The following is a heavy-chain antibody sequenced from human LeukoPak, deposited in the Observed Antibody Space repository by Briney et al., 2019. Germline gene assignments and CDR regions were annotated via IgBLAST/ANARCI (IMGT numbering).Heavy chain of an antibody. D-gene: IGHD6-19*01. Sequence: SVKVSCKASGYTFTSYGISWVRQAPGQGLEWLGGIIPIFGTANYAQKFQGRVTITTDESTSTAYMELSSLRSEDTAVYYCARAVAGHAFDIWGQGTMVTVSS. J-gene: IGHJ3*02. CDR1: GYTFTSYG. CDR3: ARAVAGHAFDI. CDR2: IIPIFGTA. V-gene: IGHV1-69*05.